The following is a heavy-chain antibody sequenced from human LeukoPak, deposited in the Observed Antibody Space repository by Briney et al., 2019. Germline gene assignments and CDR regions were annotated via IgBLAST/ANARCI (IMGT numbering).Heavy chain of an antibody. CDR1: GFTFTSYG. D-gene: IGHD6-6*01. CDR2: ISGSGDAT. V-gene: IGHV3-23*01. Sequence: PGGSLRLSCVASGFTFTSYGMSWVRQAPGKRLEWVSGISGSGDATYYADSVKGRFTISRDNSKNTLYLQMDSLRAEETAVYYSAKLRGLSSSSENNWFDPWGQGTLVTVSS. CDR3: AKLRGLSSSSENNWFDP. J-gene: IGHJ5*02.